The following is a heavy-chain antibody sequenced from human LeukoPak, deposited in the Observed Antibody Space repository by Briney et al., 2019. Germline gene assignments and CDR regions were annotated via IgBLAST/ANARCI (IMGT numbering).Heavy chain of an antibody. J-gene: IGHJ4*02. D-gene: IGHD1-14*01. CDR3: ARRPLDHLFDY. Sequence: SETLSLTCTVSGGSIDNSIYYWGWIRQSPEKGLEWIGSIYYTGTTNYNPSLESRVTISVDTSKNQFSLKLSSVTAADTAVYYCARRPLDHLFDYWGQGTLVTVSS. CDR1: GGSIDNSIYY. CDR2: IYYTGTT. V-gene: IGHV4-39*07.